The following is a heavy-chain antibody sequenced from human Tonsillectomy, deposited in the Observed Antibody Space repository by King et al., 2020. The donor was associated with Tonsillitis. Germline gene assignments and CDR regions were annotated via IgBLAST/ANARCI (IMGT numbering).Heavy chain of an antibody. CDR1: GFTFSSYG. CDR3: ARDRGYCTNGVCPSWFDP. CDR2: IWYDGSNK. V-gene: IGHV3-33*08. J-gene: IGHJ5*02. D-gene: IGHD2-8*01. Sequence: VQLVESGGGVVQPGRSLRLSCAASGFTFSSYGMHWVRQAPGKGMEWVAVIWYDGSNKYYADSVKGRFTISRDNSKNTLYLQMNSLRAEDTAVYYCARDRGYCTNGVCPSWFDPWGQGTLVTVSS.